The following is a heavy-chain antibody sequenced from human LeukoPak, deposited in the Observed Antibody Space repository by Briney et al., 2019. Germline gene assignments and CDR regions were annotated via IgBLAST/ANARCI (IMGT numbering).Heavy chain of an antibody. J-gene: IGHJ4*02. Sequence: GGSLRLSCTASGFSFPNYAMSWVRRAPGKGLEWVSAIRGSGDKTFYADSVKGRFTISRDNSKNTLYLQMNSLRAEDTALYYCAKVRIASLEGDYHYFGYWGQGALVTVSS. CDR3: AKVRIASLEGDYHYFGY. V-gene: IGHV3-23*01. D-gene: IGHD6-13*01. CDR1: GFSFPNYA. CDR2: IRGSGDKT.